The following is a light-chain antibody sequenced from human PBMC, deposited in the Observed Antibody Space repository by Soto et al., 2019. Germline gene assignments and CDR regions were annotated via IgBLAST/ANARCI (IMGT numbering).Light chain of an antibody. Sequence: QSMLTQPPSVSGAPGQRVTISCTGSSSNIGAGYDVHWYQQLPGTAPKLLIYGNSNRPSGVPDRFSGSKSGTSASLAITGLQAEDEADYYCQSYDSSLSRVFGTGTKLTVL. CDR1: SSNIGAGYD. V-gene: IGLV1-40*01. J-gene: IGLJ1*01. CDR3: QSYDSSLSRV. CDR2: GNS.